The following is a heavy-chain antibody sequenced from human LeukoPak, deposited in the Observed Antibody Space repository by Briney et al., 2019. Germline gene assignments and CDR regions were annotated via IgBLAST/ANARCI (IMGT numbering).Heavy chain of an antibody. V-gene: IGHV3-74*01. CDR3: ARVLTRSSWYISSAAWFDY. CDR1: GFTFSSYW. J-gene: IGHJ5*01. Sequence: PGGSLRLSCAASGFTFSSYWMHSVRQALGKGLVWVSRINSDGSSTSYADSVKGRFTISRDNAKNTLYLQMNSLRAEDTAVYYCARVLTRSSWYISSAAWFDYWGQGTLVTVSS. D-gene: IGHD6-13*01. CDR2: INSDGSST.